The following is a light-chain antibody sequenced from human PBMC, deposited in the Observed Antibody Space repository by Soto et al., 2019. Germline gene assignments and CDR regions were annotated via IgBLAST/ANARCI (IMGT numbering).Light chain of an antibody. Sequence: EIVTTQSPATLSVSPGERATLSCRASQSVSILLAWYQQKPGQAPRLLIYDASNRATGIPARFSGSGSGTDFTLTISSLEPEDFAVYYCQQRSNWPPITFGQGTRLEI. CDR3: QQRSNWPPIT. CDR1: QSVSIL. J-gene: IGKJ5*01. CDR2: DAS. V-gene: IGKV3-11*01.